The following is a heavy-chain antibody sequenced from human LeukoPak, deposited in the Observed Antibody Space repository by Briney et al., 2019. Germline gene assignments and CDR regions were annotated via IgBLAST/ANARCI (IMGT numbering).Heavy chain of an antibody. V-gene: IGHV3-23*01. J-gene: IGHJ4*02. CDR3: AKSPLLLWFGESKSPYYFDY. CDR1: GFTFSSYA. CDR2: ISGSGGST. D-gene: IGHD3-10*01. Sequence: GGSLRLSCAASGFTFSSYAMSWVRQAPGKGLEWVSGISGSGGSTYYADSVKGRFTISRDNSKNTLYLQMNSLRAEDTAVYYCAKSPLLLWFGESKSPYYFDYWGQGTLVTVSS.